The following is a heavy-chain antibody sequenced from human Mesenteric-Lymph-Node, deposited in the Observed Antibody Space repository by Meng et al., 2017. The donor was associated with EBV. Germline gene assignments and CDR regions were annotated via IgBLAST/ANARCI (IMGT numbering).Heavy chain of an antibody. D-gene: IGHD6-19*01. CDR3: VRTSVYSSGFSDF. V-gene: IGHV1-18*01. CDR2: VSAYNGNT. J-gene: IGHJ4*02. Sequence: QVQLVQYVAEVKKPGASVKVSCKASGYTFTNYAFHWLRQGPGQGFEWMGWVSAYNGNTEYPQKFQGRVAMTTDISTTTVYMELRSLRPDDTATYYCVRTSVYSSGFSDFWGQGTLVTVSS. CDR1: GYTFTNYA.